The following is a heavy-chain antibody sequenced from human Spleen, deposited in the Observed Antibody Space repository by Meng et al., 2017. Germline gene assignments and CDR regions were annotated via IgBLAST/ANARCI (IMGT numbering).Heavy chain of an antibody. CDR2: INHSGST. D-gene: IGHD4-11*01. V-gene: IGHV4-34*01. CDR1: GGSFSGYY. Sequence: GSLRLSCAVYGGSFSGYYRSWIRQPPGKGLEWIGEINHSGSTNYNPSLKSRVTISVDTSKNQFSLKLSSVTAADTAVYYCARDGTSGEATVHLPFDFWGQGTMVTVSS. J-gene: IGHJ3*01. CDR3: ARDGTSGEATVHLPFDF.